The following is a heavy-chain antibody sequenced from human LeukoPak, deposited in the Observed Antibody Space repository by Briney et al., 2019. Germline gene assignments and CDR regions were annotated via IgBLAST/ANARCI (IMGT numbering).Heavy chain of an antibody. J-gene: IGHJ6*03. V-gene: IGHV4-34*01. CDR2: TNQSGST. CDR1: GGSFSGYY. CDR3: ARLLPRTGTTAYYFHNDMDV. Sequence: PSETLSLTCAVYGGSFSGYYWNWIRQPPGKGLEWIGETNQSGSTNYNPSLKSRVIISIDTSKNQFSLKLSSVTAADTADYYCARLLPRTGTTAYYFHNDMDVWGKGTTVTISS. D-gene: IGHD1-1*01.